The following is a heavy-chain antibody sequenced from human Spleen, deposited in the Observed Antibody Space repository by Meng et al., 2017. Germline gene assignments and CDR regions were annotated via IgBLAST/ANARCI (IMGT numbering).Heavy chain of an antibody. V-gene: IGHV2-5*02. Sequence: QITLKESGPSLVKPTQTLTLTCPFSGFSLTAGGVGVGWIRQPPGKALEWLALIYWDDDKRYSPSLKSRLTITKDTSKNQVVLTMTNMDPVDTATYYCAHSGVVGATAEYFQHWGQGTLVTVSS. D-gene: IGHD1-26*01. CDR1: GFSLTAGGVG. CDR2: IYWDDDK. CDR3: AHSGVVGATAEYFQH. J-gene: IGHJ1*01.